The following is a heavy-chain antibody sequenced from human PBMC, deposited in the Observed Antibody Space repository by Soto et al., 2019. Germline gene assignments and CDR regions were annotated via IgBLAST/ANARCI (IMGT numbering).Heavy chain of an antibody. CDR3: AKATATGGGAFDI. CDR1: GFICSIYD. D-gene: IGHD2-8*02. V-gene: IGHV3-23*01. Sequence: PGGSLRLSCAASGFICSIYDMSGVRQAPGKGLEWVSTILVGGSTHYEDSVKGRFTISRDRSKNTVYLQMNSLTAGDTAMYYCAKATATGGGAFDICGQGTMVTVSS. CDR2: ILVGGST. J-gene: IGHJ3*02.